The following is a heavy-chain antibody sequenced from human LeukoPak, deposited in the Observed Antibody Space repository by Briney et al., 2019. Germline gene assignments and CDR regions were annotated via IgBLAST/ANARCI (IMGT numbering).Heavy chain of an antibody. Sequence: SETLSLTCTVSGGSMSPYHWGWIRQPPGKGLEWIGYIYYSGSTNYNPSLKSRVTISVDTSKNQFSLKLSSVTAADTAVYYCARLRLRWSMAVDYWGQGTLVTVSS. CDR3: ARLRLRWSMAVDY. D-gene: IGHD4-23*01. CDR2: IYYSGST. V-gene: IGHV4-59*08. CDR1: GGSMSPYH. J-gene: IGHJ4*02.